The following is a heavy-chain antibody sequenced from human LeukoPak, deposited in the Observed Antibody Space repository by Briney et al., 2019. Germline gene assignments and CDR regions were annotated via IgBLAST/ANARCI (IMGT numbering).Heavy chain of an antibody. D-gene: IGHD1-26*01. CDR1: GFTFTTYW. Sequence: GGSLRLSCAPSGFTFTTYWMGWVRQSPVKGLEWVASIKQGGSEKHYVDSVKGRFTISRDNAQNSLYLQMNSLRAEDTAVYYCARGSSGSYFQFIDYWGQGTLVTVSS. CDR2: IKQGGSEK. V-gene: IGHV3-7*01. J-gene: IGHJ4*02. CDR3: ARGSSGSYFQFIDY.